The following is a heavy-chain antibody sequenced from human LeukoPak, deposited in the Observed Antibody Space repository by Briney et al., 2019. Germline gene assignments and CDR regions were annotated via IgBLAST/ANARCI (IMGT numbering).Heavy chain of an antibody. CDR1: GATFSSYA. Sequence: ASVKVSCKASGATFSSYAINWVRQAPGQGLEWMGRIIPMLGTVNYAQKFQGRVTIIADKFTSTAYMELSSLRSEDTAVYYCARDQKVGATPYFGMDVWGQGTTVTVSS. D-gene: IGHD1-26*01. J-gene: IGHJ6*02. V-gene: IGHV1-69*04. CDR3: ARDQKVGATPYFGMDV. CDR2: IIPMLGTV.